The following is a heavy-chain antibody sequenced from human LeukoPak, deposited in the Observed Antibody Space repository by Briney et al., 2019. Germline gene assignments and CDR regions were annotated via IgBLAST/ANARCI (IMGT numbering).Heavy chain of an antibody. D-gene: IGHD1-7*01. CDR1: GYTFTSYD. J-gene: IGHJ6*03. CDR2: MNPNSGNT. V-gene: IGHV1-8*01. CDR3: ARGVRGYNWNLPYYYYYYMDV. Sequence: ASVKVSCKASGYTFTSYDINWVRQATGHGLEWMGWMNPNSGNTGYAQKFQGRVTMTRNTSISTAYMELSSLRSEDTAVYYCARGVRGYNWNLPYYYYYYMDVWGKGTTVTVSS.